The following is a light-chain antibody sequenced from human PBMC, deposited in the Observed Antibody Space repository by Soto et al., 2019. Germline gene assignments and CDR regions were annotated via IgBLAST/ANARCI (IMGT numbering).Light chain of an antibody. CDR1: QSISSTS. J-gene: IGKJ5*01. CDR2: GAS. Sequence: EIVLTQSPGTLSLSPGERATLSCRASQSISSTSLAWYQQKAGQAPSLLIYGASSRATGIPDKFSGSGSGTDFTLTISRLEPEDFAVYYCQQYGSSPITFGQGTRLEIK. CDR3: QQYGSSPIT. V-gene: IGKV3-20*01.